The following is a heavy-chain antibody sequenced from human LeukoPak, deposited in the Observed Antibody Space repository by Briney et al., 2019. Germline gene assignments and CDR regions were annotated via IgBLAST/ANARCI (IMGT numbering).Heavy chain of an antibody. CDR2: IVNSGDST. J-gene: IGHJ3*02. CDR3: AKVALEMATLDAFDI. D-gene: IGHD5-24*01. V-gene: IGHV3-23*01. Sequence: GGSLRLSCGASGFTFSSYAVSWVRQAPGKGLEWVSTIVNSGDSTYYADSVKGRFTISRDNSKNTLYLQMNSLRAEDTAVYYCAKVALEMATLDAFDIWGQGTIVTVPS. CDR1: GFTFSSYA.